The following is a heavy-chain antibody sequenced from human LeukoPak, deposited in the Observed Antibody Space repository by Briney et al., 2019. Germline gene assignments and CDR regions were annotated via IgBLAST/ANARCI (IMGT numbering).Heavy chain of an antibody. CDR3: ARHRVLSDYVDY. CDR1: GGSFSAYY. CDR2: INHNGST. J-gene: IGHJ4*02. Sequence: SETLSLTCAVYGGSFSAYYWSWIRQPPDKGLEWIGQINHNGSTNYNPSLKSRVTISVDTSKNQFSLKLSSVTAADTAVYYCARHRVLSDYVDYWGQGTLVTVSS. V-gene: IGHV4-34*01.